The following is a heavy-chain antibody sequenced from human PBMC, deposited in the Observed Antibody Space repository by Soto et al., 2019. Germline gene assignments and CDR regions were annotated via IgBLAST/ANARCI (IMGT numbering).Heavy chain of an antibody. Sequence: QVQLVQSGAEVKKPGASMKVSCKASGYSFNAYHIYWVRQAPGQGLEWMAGISPIFGTPIYAQKFQDRVTITADDSTMTAYMEINRLTSEDTAVYYCARVVVGSRLSLDYWGQGTLVTISS. D-gene: IGHD1-26*01. CDR2: ISPIFGTP. CDR3: ARVVVGSRLSLDY. CDR1: GYSFNAYH. V-gene: IGHV1-69*13. J-gene: IGHJ4*02.